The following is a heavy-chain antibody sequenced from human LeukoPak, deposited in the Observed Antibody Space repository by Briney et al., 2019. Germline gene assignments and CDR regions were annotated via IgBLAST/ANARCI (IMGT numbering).Heavy chain of an antibody. D-gene: IGHD3-3*01. CDR3: AAYYDFWSGYYSRGVFDY. CDR1: GGSISSYY. V-gene: IGHV4-59*01. Sequence: SETLSLTCTVSGGSISSYYWSWIRQPPGKGLEWIGYIYYSGSTNYNPSLKSRATISVDTSKNQFSLKLSSVTAADTAVYYCAAYYDFWSGYYSRGVFDYWGQGTLVTVSS. CDR2: IYYSGST. J-gene: IGHJ4*02.